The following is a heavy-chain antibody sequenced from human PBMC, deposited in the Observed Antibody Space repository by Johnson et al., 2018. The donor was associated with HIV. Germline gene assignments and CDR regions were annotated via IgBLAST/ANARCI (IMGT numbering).Heavy chain of an antibody. Sequence: VQLVESGGGLVQPGGSLRLSCAASGFTVSSNYMSWVRQAPGKGLEWVSVIYSGGSTYYADSVKGRFTISRDNSKNTLYLQINSLIPEDTAVYYCARDRPSGWPDAFDIWGQGTMVTVSS. CDR2: IYSGGST. D-gene: IGHD6-19*01. CDR3: ARDRPSGWPDAFDI. V-gene: IGHV3-66*02. CDR1: GFTVSSNY. J-gene: IGHJ3*02.